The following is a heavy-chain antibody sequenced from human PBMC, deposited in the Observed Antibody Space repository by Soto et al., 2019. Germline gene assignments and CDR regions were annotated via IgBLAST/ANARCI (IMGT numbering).Heavy chain of an antibody. CDR2: ISAYNGNT. J-gene: IGHJ3*02. D-gene: IGHD3-3*01. CDR1: GYTFTSYG. V-gene: IGHV1-18*01. CDR3: ARCCHGVITIFGVVPRSDDDAFDI. Sequence: GASVKVSCKASGYTFTSYGISWVRQAPGQGLEWMGWISAYNGNTNYAQKLQGRVTMTTDTSTSTAYMELRSLRSDDTAVYYCARCCHGVITIFGVVPRSDDDAFDIWGQGTMVTVSS.